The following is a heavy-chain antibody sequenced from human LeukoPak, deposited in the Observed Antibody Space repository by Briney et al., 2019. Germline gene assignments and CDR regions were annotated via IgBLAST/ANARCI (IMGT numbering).Heavy chain of an antibody. CDR1: GYTFTSYG. CDR3: ARVFGGSYYTPTDWYFDL. D-gene: IGHD1-26*01. Sequence: GASVKVSCKASGYTFTSYGIRWVRRAPGQGLEWMGWISAYNGNTNYAQKLQGRVTMTTDTSTSTAYMELRSLRSDDTAVYYCARVFGGSYYTPTDWYFDLWGRGTLVTVSS. V-gene: IGHV1-18*01. CDR2: ISAYNGNT. J-gene: IGHJ2*01.